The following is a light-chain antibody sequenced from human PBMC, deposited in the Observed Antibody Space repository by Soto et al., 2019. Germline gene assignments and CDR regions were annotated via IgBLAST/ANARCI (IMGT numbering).Light chain of an antibody. CDR1: SSDVGDCNF. J-gene: IGLJ1*01. V-gene: IGLV2-11*01. CDR3: CSYAGSYTYV. Sequence: QSVLTQPRSVSGSPGQSVTISCTGTSSDVGDCNFVSGYQQHPGKAPKLMIYDVSKRPSGVRDRFSGSKSGNTASLTISGLQAEDEPDYYCCSYAGSYTYVFGTGTKLTVL. CDR2: DVS.